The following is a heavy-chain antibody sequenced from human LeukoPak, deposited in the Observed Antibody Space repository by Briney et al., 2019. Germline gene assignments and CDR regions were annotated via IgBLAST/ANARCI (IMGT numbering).Heavy chain of an antibody. Sequence: SETLSLTCTVRGGSISSYYWSWIRQPPGKGLEWIGYIYYSGSTNYNPSLKSRVTMSVDTYKNQFSLKLRSVTAADTAVYYCARATYYYNAGSFPFDYWGQGILVTVSS. CDR1: GGSISSYY. CDR3: ARATYYYNAGSFPFDY. V-gene: IGHV4-59*01. J-gene: IGHJ4*02. D-gene: IGHD3-10*01. CDR2: IYYSGST.